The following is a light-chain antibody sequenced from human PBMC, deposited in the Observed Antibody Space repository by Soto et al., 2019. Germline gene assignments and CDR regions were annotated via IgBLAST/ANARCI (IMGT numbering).Light chain of an antibody. V-gene: IGKV3-20*01. CDR3: QQYHTYWWT. CDR2: KAS. J-gene: IGKJ1*01. Sequence: EIMLTQSPGTLSLSTGERATLSCRARQSVSSTYLAWYQHKPGQAPRLLIYKASTLEGEVPSRFSGSGSETEFTLTINSLQPDDSATYYCQQYHTYWWTFGQGTKVDIK. CDR1: QSVSSTY.